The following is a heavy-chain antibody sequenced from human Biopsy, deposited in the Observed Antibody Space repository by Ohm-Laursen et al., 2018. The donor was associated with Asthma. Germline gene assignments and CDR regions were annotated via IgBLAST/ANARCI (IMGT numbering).Heavy chain of an antibody. V-gene: IGHV3-21*01. CDR1: GFDLRDYT. D-gene: IGHD3-10*01. J-gene: IGHJ4*02. Sequence: SLRLSCAASGFDLRDYTMNWVRQAPGKGREWVASISSLSRYIYHATSLRGRFTISRDNAKRSLYLQMDSLRGDDTAVYYCSRDFTIGSGSPFHFWGRGTLVTVSS. CDR2: ISSLSRYI. CDR3: SRDFTIGSGSPFHF.